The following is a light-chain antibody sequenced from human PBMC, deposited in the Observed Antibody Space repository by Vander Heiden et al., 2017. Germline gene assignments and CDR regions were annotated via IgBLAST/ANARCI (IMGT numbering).Light chain of an antibody. V-gene: IGLV6-57*02. CDR1: SGSIASNY. Sequence: NFMLTQPHSVSESPGKTVTISCTGSSGSIASNYVQWYQQRPGSAPTTVIYEDNQRPSGVPDRFSGSIDSSSTSAPLTISGLKAEDEAYYYCQSYDSSNVVFGGGTKLTVL. CDR2: EDN. J-gene: IGLJ2*01. CDR3: QSYDSSNVV.